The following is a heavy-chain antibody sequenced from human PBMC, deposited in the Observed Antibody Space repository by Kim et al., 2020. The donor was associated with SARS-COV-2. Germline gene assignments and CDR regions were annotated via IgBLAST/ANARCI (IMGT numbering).Heavy chain of an antibody. CDR2: INPSGGST. V-gene: IGHV1-46*01. J-gene: IGHJ6*02. CDR3: ASPWISGAGYRDYYYYGMDV. Sequence: ASVKVSCKASGYTFTSYYMHWVRQAPGQGLEWMGIINPSGGSTSYAQKFQGRVTMTRDTSTSTVYMELSSLRSEDTAVYYCASPWISGAGYRDYYYYGMDVWGQGTTVTVSS. CDR1: GYTFTSYY. D-gene: IGHD5-12*01.